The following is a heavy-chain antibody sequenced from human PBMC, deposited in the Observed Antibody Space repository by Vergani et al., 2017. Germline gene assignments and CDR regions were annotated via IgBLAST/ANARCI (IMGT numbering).Heavy chain of an antibody. V-gene: IGHV4-34*01. CDR1: GGSFSGYY. D-gene: IGHD3-22*01. CDR3: AREWEYYYDSSGYRADAFDI. Sequence: QVQLQQWGAGLLKPSETLSLTCAVYGGSFSGYYWSWIRQPPGKGLEWIGEINHSGSTNYNPSLKSRVTISVDTSKNQFSLKLSSVTAADTAVYYCAREWEYYYDSSGYRADAFDIWGQGTMVTVSS. CDR2: INHSGST. J-gene: IGHJ3*02.